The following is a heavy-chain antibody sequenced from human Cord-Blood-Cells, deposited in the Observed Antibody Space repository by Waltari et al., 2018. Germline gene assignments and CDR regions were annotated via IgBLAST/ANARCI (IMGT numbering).Heavy chain of an antibody. J-gene: IGHJ4*02. CDR3: ARQRFLEWLLYYFDY. V-gene: IGHV4-39*01. CDR1: GGSISSSSYY. CDR2: IYYSGST. D-gene: IGHD3-3*01. Sequence: QLQLQESGPGLVKPSETLSLTCTVSGGSISSSSYYWGWIRQPPGKGLEWIGSIYYSGSTYYNPPLKSRVTISVDTSKNQFSLKLSSVTAADTAVYYCARQRFLEWLLYYFDYWGQGTLVTVSS.